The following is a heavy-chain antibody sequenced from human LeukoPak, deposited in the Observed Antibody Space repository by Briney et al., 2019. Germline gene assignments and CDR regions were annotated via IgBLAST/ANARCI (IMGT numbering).Heavy chain of an antibody. V-gene: IGHV4-34*01. CDR2: INHSGST. J-gene: IGHJ5*01. CDR1: GGSFSGYY. CDR3: ARGLGIAATRGFDS. D-gene: IGHD6-13*01. Sequence: PSETLSLTCAVYGGSFSGYYWSWIRQPPGKGLEWIGEINHSGSTNYNPSLKSRVTISVDTSKNQFSLKLSSVTAADTAVYYCARGLGIAATRGFDSWGQGTLVTVSS.